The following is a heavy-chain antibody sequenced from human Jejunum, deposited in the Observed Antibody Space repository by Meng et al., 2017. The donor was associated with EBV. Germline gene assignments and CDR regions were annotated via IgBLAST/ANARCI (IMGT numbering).Heavy chain of an antibody. CDR3: ARNYRDY. Sequence: EVQLVESGGGLVQPGGSLRLSCAASGFTFSTYWMHWVRQTPGKGLEWVSRINNDGSTTQYADSVRGRFTISRDNAKSTLYLQMNSLTAEDTAVYYCARNYRDYRCQGTLVTVS. CDR1: GFTFSTYW. D-gene: IGHD4-11*01. V-gene: IGHV3-74*03. J-gene: IGHJ4*02. CDR2: INNDGSTT.